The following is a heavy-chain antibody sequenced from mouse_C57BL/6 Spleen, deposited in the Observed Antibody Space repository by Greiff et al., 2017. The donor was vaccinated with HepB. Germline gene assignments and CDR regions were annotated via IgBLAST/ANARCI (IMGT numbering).Heavy chain of an antibody. Sequence: EVQLVESGGGLVKPGGSLKLSCAASGFTFSDYGMHWVRQAPEKGLEWVAYISSGSSTIYYADTVKGRFTISRDNAKNTLFLQMTSLRSEDTAMYYCAMPNDYCGSSVYFDVWGTGTTVTVSS. CDR1: GFTFSDYG. CDR2: ISSGSSTI. V-gene: IGHV5-17*01. J-gene: IGHJ1*03. D-gene: IGHD1-1*01. CDR3: AMPNDYCGSSVYFDV.